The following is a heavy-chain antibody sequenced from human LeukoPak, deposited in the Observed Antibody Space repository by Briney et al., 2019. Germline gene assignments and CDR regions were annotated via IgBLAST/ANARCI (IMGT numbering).Heavy chain of an antibody. V-gene: IGHV3-48*01. J-gene: IGHJ3*02. Sequence: GGSLRLSCVASGFSFSSYSVNWVRQAPGKGLEWVSYISSSSSTIDYADSVKGRFTISRDNDKNSLYLQMNSLRAEDTAVYYCARGGRHSGYDYSAFDIWGQGTAVTVSS. D-gene: IGHD5-12*01. CDR2: ISSSSSTI. CDR1: GFSFSSYS. CDR3: ARGGRHSGYDYSAFDI.